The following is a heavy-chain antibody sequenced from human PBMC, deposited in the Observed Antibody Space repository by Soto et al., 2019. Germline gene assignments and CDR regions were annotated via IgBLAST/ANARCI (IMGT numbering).Heavy chain of an antibody. CDR3: ARDWGYFSGGSCYLNAFDI. CDR1: GYTFTSYA. V-gene: IGHV1-3*01. Sequence: GASVKVSCKASGYTFTSYAMHWVRQAPGQRLEWMGWINAGNGNTKYSQKFQGRVTITRDTSASTAYMELSSLRSEDTAVYYCARDWGYFSGGSCYLNAFDIWRKEIMVTVSS. J-gene: IGHJ3*02. D-gene: IGHD2-15*01. CDR2: INAGNGNT.